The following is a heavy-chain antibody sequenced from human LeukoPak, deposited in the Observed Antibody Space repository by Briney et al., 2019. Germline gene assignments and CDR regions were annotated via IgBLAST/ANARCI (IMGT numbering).Heavy chain of an antibody. V-gene: IGHV1-69*13. CDR3: ARDLAVASSDAFDI. Sequence: SVKVSCKASGGTFSSYAISWVRQAPGQGLECMGGIIPIFGTANYAQKFQGRVTITADESTSTAYMELSSLRSEDTAVYYCARDLAVASSDAFDIWGQGTMVTVSS. D-gene: IGHD6-19*01. CDR1: GGTFSSYA. J-gene: IGHJ3*02. CDR2: IIPIFGTA.